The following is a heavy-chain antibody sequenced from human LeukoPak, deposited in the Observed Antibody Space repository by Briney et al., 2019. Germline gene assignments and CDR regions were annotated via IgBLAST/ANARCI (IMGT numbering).Heavy chain of an antibody. V-gene: IGHV1-3*01. D-gene: IGHD2-2*01. CDR1: GYTFTSNA. CDR2: INAGNGNT. J-gene: IGHJ4*02. CDR3: ARDMRLNFDY. Sequence: ASVMVSCKASGYTFTSNAMYWVRQAPGQRLEWMGWINAGNGNTKYSQKFQGRVTITRDTSASTAYMELSSLRSEDTAVYYCARDMRLNFDYWGQGTLVTVSS.